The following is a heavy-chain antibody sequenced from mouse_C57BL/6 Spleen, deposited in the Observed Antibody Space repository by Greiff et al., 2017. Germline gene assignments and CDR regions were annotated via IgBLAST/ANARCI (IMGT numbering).Heavy chain of an antibody. CDR1: GYSFTGYY. D-gene: IGHD4-1*01. CDR3: ARSAGRFAY. CDR2: INPSTGGT. V-gene: IGHV1-42*01. Sequence: VQLQQSGPELVKPGASVKISCKASGYSFTGYYMNWVKQSPEKSLEWIGEINPSTGGTTYNQKFKAKATLTVDKSSSTAYMQLKSLTSEDSAVYYCARSAGRFAYWGQGTLVTVSA. J-gene: IGHJ3*01.